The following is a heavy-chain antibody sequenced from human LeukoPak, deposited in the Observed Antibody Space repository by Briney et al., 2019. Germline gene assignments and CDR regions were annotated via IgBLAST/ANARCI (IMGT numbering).Heavy chain of an antibody. CDR1: GYTFTGYY. CDR2: INPNSGGT. V-gene: IGHV1-2*02. D-gene: IGHD2-2*01. J-gene: IGHJ5*02. Sequence: ASVKVSCKASGYTFTGYYMHWVRQAPGQGLEWMGWINPNSGGTNYAQKFQGRVTMTRDTSISTAYMELSRLRSDDTAVYYCARGDIVVVPAAPLGNWLDPWGQGTLVTVSS. CDR3: ARGDIVVVPAAPLGNWLDP.